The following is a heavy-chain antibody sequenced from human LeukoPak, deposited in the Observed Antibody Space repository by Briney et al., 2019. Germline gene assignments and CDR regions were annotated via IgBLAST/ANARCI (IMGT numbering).Heavy chain of an antibody. CDR1: GIIFSDVW. CDR3: ARDWKYSTFDY. V-gene: IGHV3-7*01. CDR2: ISPDGSLK. J-gene: IGHJ4*02. Sequence: GGSLRLSCGASGIIFSDVWVTWVRQAPGKGLEWVATISPDGSLKNYVDSVKGRFTMSRDNAKKSVYMELNSVRAEDTAVYFCARDWKYSTFDYGGQGTLVTVSA. D-gene: IGHD1-7*01.